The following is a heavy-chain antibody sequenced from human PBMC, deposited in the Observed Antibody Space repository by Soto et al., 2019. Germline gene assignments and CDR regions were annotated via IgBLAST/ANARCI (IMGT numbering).Heavy chain of an antibody. CDR2: ISYDGSDK. CDR1: GFTFSSYG. Sequence: QVQLVESGGGVVQPGRSLRLSCAASGFTFSSYGMHWVRQAPGKGLEWVALISYDGSDKYYADSVKGRFTISRDNSKNTLYLQMNSLRGEDEAVYYCGAGQYFSDYWGQGTLVTVSS. V-gene: IGHV3-30*03. J-gene: IGHJ4*02. D-gene: IGHD6-13*01. CDR3: GAGQYFSDY.